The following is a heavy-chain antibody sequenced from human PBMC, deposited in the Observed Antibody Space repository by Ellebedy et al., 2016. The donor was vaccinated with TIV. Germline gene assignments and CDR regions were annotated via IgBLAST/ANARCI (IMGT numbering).Heavy chain of an antibody. D-gene: IGHD3-10*01. V-gene: IGHV3-66*01. CDR3: ARDGGLGELLEGYFDS. J-gene: IGHJ4*02. Sequence: GESLKISCAASGFTVGTNYMNWIRQAPGKGLEWVSLIFGGGTTYYADSVKGRFTMSSDTSPNMVFLQINSLRAEDTAVYYCARDGGLGELLEGYFDSWGQGTLVTVSS. CDR1: GFTVGTNY. CDR2: IFGGGTT.